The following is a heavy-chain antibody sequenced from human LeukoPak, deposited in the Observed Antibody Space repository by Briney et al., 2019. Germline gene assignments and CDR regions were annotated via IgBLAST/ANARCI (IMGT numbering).Heavy chain of an antibody. CDR3: ARVGRWRGGFYYYYGMDV. D-gene: IGHD5-12*01. Sequence: SVTVSCKASGGTFSSYAISWVRQAPGQGLEWMGGIIPIFGTANYAQKFQGRVTITADESTSTAYMELSSLRSEDTAVYYYARVGRWRGGFYYYYGMDVWGQGTTVTVSS. CDR2: IIPIFGTA. J-gene: IGHJ6*02. V-gene: IGHV1-69*01. CDR1: GGTFSSYA.